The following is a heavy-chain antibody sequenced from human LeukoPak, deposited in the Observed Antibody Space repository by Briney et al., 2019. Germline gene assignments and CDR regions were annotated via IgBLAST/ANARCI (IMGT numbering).Heavy chain of an antibody. V-gene: IGHV3-15*01. J-gene: IGHJ4*02. CDR3: TTLSSVWGSYRYYFDY. CDR1: GFTFSNAW. D-gene: IGHD3-16*02. CDR2: IKSKTDGGTT. Sequence: PGGSLRLSCAASGFTFSNAWMSWVRQAPGKGLEWVGRIKSKTDGGTTDYAAPVKGRFTISRDDSKNTLYLQMNGLKTEDTAVYYCTTLSSVWGSYRYYFDYWGQGTLVTVSS.